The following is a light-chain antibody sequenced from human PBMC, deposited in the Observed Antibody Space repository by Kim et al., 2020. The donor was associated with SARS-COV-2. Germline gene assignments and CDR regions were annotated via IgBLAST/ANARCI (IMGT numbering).Light chain of an antibody. J-gene: IGKJ4*01. CDR1: QSVRNN. CDR3: QQYNDWPLLT. Sequence: IVMTQSPATLSVSPGERVTLSCRASQSVRNNLAWYQQRPGQAPRLLIYSASTRATDVSARFSGSGSGTEFTLTIRSLKSEDLAVYYCQQYNDWPLLTFGGGTKVDIK. CDR2: SAS. V-gene: IGKV3-15*01.